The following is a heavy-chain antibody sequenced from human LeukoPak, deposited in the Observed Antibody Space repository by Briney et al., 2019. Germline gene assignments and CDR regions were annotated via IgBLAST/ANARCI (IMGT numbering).Heavy chain of an antibody. CDR2: IYPADSDT. CDR1: GYRFTAYW. V-gene: IGHV5-51*01. D-gene: IGHD1-26*01. Sequence: GESLKISCKASGYRFTAYWIGWVRQMPGKGLEWMGVIYPADSDTTYSPSFQGQVTISADKSSNIAYLEWDSLKASDSATYYCARRTGSGTYYSLFFDYWGQGALVTVSS. J-gene: IGHJ4*02. CDR3: ARRTGSGTYYSLFFDY.